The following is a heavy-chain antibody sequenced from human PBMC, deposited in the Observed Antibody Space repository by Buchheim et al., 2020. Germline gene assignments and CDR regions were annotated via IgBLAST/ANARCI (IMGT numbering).Heavy chain of an antibody. CDR1: GFSFSNYD. CDR2: ISGTGDST. V-gene: IGHV3-23*01. CDR3: TNMQWLDC. D-gene: IGHD6-19*01. Sequence: EEQLLESGGDLVQPGGSLKVSCAAFGFSFSNYDMNWVRQAPGKGLEWVSGISGTGDSTYYADSVKGRFTISRDKSKNRVYLQMNSLRAEDTAVYYCTNMQWLDCWGQGTL. J-gene: IGHJ4*02.